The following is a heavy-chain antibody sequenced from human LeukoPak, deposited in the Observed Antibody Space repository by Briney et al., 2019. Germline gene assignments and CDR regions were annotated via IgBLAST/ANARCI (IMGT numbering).Heavy chain of an antibody. V-gene: IGHV4-59*01. CDR2: IYYSGST. J-gene: IGHJ3*02. D-gene: IGHD1-26*01. CDR3: ANRGSYGAFDI. CDR1: GGSISSYY. Sequence: SETLSLTCTVSGGSISSYYWSWIRQPPGKGLEWIGYIYYSGSTNYNPSLKSRVTISVDTSKNQFPLKLSSVTAADTAVYYCANRGSYGAFDIWGQGTMVTVSS.